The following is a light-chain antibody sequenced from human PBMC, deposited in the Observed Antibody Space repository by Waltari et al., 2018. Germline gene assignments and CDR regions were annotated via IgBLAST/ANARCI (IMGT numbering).Light chain of an antibody. J-gene: IGLJ3*02. CDR1: RSHTGSNY. CDR3: AAWDDSLSGWV. Sequence: QSVLTQAPSASGIPGQRVTTPCSGIRSHTGSNYFYWYPHAPGTPPSLLIDSDNPRPSGVPARFSGSKSGTSASLAISGLRPEDEADYYCAAWDDSLSGWVFGGGTKLTVL. V-gene: IGLV1-47*01. CDR2: SDN.